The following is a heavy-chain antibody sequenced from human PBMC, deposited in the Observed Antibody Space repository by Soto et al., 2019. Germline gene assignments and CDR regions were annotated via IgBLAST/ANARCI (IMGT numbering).Heavy chain of an antibody. Sequence: QVQLVQSGAEVKKPGSSVKVSCKASGGTFSSYAISWVRQAPGQGLEWMGGIIPIFGTANYAQKFQGRVTITADESTSTAYMELSSLRSEDTAVYYCASSTYCGGDCYAYYYYYYGMDLWGQGTTVTVSS. V-gene: IGHV1-69*01. J-gene: IGHJ6*02. CDR2: IIPIFGTA. CDR3: ASSTYCGGDCYAYYYYYYGMDL. CDR1: GGTFSSYA. D-gene: IGHD2-21*02.